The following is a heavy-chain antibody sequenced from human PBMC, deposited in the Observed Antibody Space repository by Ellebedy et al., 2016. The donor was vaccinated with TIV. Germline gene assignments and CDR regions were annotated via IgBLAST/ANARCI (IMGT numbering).Heavy chain of an antibody. D-gene: IGHD2-2*01. J-gene: IGHJ6*02. CDR1: GFTVSSNF. CDR3: ARPTVPATICGACGMDV. V-gene: IGHV3-53*01. CDR2: IYGGGTI. Sequence: GESLKISCAASGFTVSSNFMTWVRQAPGKGLEWVSVIYGGGTIRYADSVKGRFTISRDNSKNTVDLQMNSLRAEDTAVYYCARPTVPATICGACGMDVWGQGTTVTVYS.